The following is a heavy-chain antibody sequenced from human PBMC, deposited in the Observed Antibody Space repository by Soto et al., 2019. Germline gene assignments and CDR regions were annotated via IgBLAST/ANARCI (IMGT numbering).Heavy chain of an antibody. Sequence: PVGSLRLSGAPSGFTFSSYAMHWVRQARGKGLEWVAVISYDGSNKYYADSVKGRFTISRDNSKNTLYLQMNSLRAEETAVYYCAREWGLLLFGNWFDPWGQGTLVTVSS. V-gene: IGHV3-30-3*01. J-gene: IGHJ5*02. D-gene: IGHD1-26*01. CDR3: AREWGLLLFGNWFDP. CDR1: GFTFSSYA. CDR2: ISYDGSNK.